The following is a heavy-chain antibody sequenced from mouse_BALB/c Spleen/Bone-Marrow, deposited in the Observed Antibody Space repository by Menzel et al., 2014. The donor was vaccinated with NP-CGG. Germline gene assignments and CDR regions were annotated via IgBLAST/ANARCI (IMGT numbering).Heavy chain of an antibody. V-gene: IGHV5-17*02. D-gene: IGHD4-1*01. J-gene: IGHJ2*01. CDR2: ISSDSSPI. Sequence: EVMLVESGGGLVQPGGSRKLSCAASGFTFSSFGMHWVRQAPEKGLEWVAYISSDSSPIFYADTVKGRFTISRDNPKNTLFLQMTSLRSEDTAIYYCTRGGDWEDFDYWGQGTTLTVSS. CDR1: GFTFSSFG. CDR3: TRGGDWEDFDY.